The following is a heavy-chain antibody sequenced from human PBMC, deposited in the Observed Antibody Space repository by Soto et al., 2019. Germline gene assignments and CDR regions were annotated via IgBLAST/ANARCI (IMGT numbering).Heavy chain of an antibody. CDR3: ARGLGYCRSGTCYREWFDP. Sequence: QVQLVQSGAEVKKPGASVKVSCKASGYTFTTHGISWVRQVPGQGLEWMGWVRGDNGHTNYAQSLQGRVTMTTDTSTKKAYMELRSLRSDDTAVYYCARGLGYCRSGTCYREWFDPWGQGTLVTVSS. V-gene: IGHV1-18*01. CDR2: VRGDNGHT. CDR1: GYTFTTHG. D-gene: IGHD2-15*01. J-gene: IGHJ5*02.